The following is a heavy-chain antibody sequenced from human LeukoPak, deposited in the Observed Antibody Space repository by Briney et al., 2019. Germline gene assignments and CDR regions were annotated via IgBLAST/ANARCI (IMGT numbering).Heavy chain of an antibody. V-gene: IGHV3-30*02. J-gene: IGHJ4*02. Sequence: HPGGSLRLSCAASGFTFSGSAMHWVRQAPGKGLEWVAFIRNDGSDKYYAVSVKGRFTISRDNSKNTLYLQMNSLRAEDTALYYCAKDRAFGQFLWGNDYWGQGTLVTVSS. CDR3: AKDRAFGQFLWGNDY. CDR2: IRNDGSDK. D-gene: IGHD3-10*01. CDR1: GFTFSGSA.